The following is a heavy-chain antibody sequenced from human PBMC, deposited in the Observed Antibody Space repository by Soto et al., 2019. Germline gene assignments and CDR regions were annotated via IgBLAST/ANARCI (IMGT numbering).Heavy chain of an antibody. D-gene: IGHD6-19*01. CDR1: GGTFSSYA. V-gene: IGHV1-69*13. J-gene: IGHJ6*02. CDR2: IIPIFGTA. CDR3: ARKVEKVAGTDPYYYYYGMDV. Sequence: ASVKVSCKASGGTFSSYAISWVRQAPGQGLEWMGGIIPIFGTANYAQKFQGRVTITADESTSTAYMELSSLRSEDTAVYYCARKVEKVAGTDPYYYYYGMDVWGQGTTVTVSS.